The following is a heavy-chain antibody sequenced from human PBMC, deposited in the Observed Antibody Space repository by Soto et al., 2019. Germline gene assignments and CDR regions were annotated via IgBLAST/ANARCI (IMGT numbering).Heavy chain of an antibody. D-gene: IGHD3-10*01. Sequence: GGSLRLSCSASGFTFSSFSMHWVRQASGKGLEYVSAISSNGGSTSYADSVKGRFIISRDNTQNTLYLQMSGLRTEDTAVYYCVKDRRGSFRAFDYWGQGTVVTVSS. V-gene: IGHV3-64D*08. CDR2: ISSNGGST. CDR3: VKDRRGSFRAFDY. J-gene: IGHJ4*02. CDR1: GFTFSSFS.